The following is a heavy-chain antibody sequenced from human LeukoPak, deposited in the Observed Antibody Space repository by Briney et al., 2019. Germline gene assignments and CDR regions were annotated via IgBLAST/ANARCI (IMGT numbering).Heavy chain of an antibody. CDR1: GFTFSSYG. D-gene: IGHD3-9*01. CDR3: ARDISRYFDWLFYFDY. J-gene: IGHJ4*02. CDR2: ISYDGSNK. V-gene: IGHV3-30*03. Sequence: PGGSLRLSCAASGFTFSSYGMSWVRQAPGKGLEWVAVISYDGSNKYYADSVKGRFTISRDNSKNTLYLQMNSLRAEDTAVYYCARDISRYFDWLFYFDYWGQGTLVTVSS.